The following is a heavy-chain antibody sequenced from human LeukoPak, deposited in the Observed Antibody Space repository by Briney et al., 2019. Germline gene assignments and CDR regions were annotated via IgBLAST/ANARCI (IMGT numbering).Heavy chain of an antibody. V-gene: IGHV4-59*08. J-gene: IGHJ3*02. CDR2: IFYSGST. Sequence: SETLSLTCTVSGGSIGGYNWSWIRKPPGKGLEWIGYIFYSGSTNYNPSLKSRVTMSVDTSKDQFSLKLSSVTAADTAVYYCARGGSEWDRALWIWGQGTMVTVSS. D-gene: IGHD1-26*01. CDR3: ARGGSEWDRALWI. CDR1: GGSIGGYN.